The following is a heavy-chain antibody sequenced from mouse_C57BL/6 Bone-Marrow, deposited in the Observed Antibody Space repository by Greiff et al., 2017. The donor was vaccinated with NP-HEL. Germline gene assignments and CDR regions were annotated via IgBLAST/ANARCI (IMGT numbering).Heavy chain of an antibody. Sequence: QVQLQQPGAELVKPGASVKLSCKASGYTFTSYWMHWVKQRPGQGLEWIGMIHPNSGSTNYNEKFKSKATLTVDKSSSTAYMQLSSLTSEDSAVYYCARPLYYEGFAYWGQGTLVTVSA. J-gene: IGHJ3*01. CDR2: IHPNSGST. V-gene: IGHV1-64*01. CDR3: ARPLYYEGFAY. CDR1: GYTFTSYW. D-gene: IGHD2-4*01.